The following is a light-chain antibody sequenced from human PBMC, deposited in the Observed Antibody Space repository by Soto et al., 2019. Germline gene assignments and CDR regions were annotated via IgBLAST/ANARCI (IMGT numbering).Light chain of an antibody. V-gene: IGLV2-14*01. Sequence: QSVLTQPASVSGSPGQSITISCTGTSXDVGASNYVSWYQQLTGTAPKLIIYGVTIRPSGVSNRFSGSKSGNTASLTISGLQAEDEADYYCSSYTTSSTLTVFGPSPKVTVL. CDR3: SSYTTSSTLTV. CDR2: GVT. J-gene: IGLJ1*01. CDR1: SXDVGASNY.